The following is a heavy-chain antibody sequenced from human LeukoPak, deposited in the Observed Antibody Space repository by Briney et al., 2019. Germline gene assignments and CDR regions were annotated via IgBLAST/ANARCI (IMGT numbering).Heavy chain of an antibody. D-gene: IGHD4-17*01. Sequence: PGGSLRLSCAASGFTFSSYAMHWVRQAPGKGLEWVAVISYDGSNKYYADSVKGRFTISRDNSKNTLYLQMNGLRAEDTAVYYCARGDNDYGDYLLGVFDYWGQGTLVTVSS. CDR2: ISYDGSNK. CDR3: ARGDNDYGDYLLGVFDY. J-gene: IGHJ4*02. V-gene: IGHV3-30-3*01. CDR1: GFTFSSYA.